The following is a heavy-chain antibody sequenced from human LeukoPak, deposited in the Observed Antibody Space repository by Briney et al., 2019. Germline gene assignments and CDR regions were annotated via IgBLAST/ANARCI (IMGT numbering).Heavy chain of an antibody. V-gene: IGHV3-53*01. D-gene: IGHD1-1*01. J-gene: IGHJ6*03. CDR3: ARDGYGYNYMDV. CDR2: IYSGGTT. Sequence: GGSLRLSCAASGFTVSSNFMSWVRQAPGKGPEWVSVIYSGGTTYYADSVKGRFTISRDNSKNTLYLQMNSLRAEDTAVYYCARDGYGYNYMDVWGKGTTVTVSS. CDR1: GFTVSSNF.